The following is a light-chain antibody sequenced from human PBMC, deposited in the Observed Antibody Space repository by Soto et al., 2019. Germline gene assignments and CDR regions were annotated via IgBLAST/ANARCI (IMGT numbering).Light chain of an antibody. CDR3: QQYETLYT. Sequence: IQMTQSPSSLSASVGDSVTITCQASQDISIYLHWYQQHPGKAPKLLIYDASNLEAGVPSRFSGSGSGTHFSLTISSLQHEYFATYYCQQYETLYTFGPGTKLEI. CDR1: QDISIY. CDR2: DAS. J-gene: IGKJ2*01. V-gene: IGKV1-33*01.